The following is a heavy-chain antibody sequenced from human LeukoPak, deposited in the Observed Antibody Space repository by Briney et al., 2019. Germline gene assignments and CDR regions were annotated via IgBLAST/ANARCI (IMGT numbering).Heavy chain of an antibody. D-gene: IGHD6-19*01. CDR3: ARGRGWNEDAFDI. J-gene: IGHJ3*02. V-gene: IGHV1-69*06. CDR1: GCTFSSYA. Sequence: ASVKVSCKASGCTFSSYAISWVRQAPGQGLEWMGGIIPIFGTANYAQKFQGRVTITADKSTSTAYMELRSLRSDDTAVYYCARGRGWNEDAFDIWGQGTMVTVSS. CDR2: IIPIFGTA.